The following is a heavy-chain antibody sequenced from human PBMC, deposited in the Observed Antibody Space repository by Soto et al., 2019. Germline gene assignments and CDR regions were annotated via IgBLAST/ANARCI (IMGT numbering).Heavy chain of an antibody. Sequence: QVQLVQSGAEVKKPGASVKVSCKASGDTFTDYYIHWVRQAPGQGLEWMGTVNPSGGHTTYAQHMLGRRTXTXXXTXXTRHRERTSLTSEDTAVYYRARGGHVVVVTAALDYWGQGTLVTVSS. V-gene: IGHV1-46*04. CDR3: ARGGHVVVVTAALDY. CDR1: GDTFTDYY. J-gene: IGHJ4*02. CDR2: VNPSGGHT. D-gene: IGHD2-21*02.